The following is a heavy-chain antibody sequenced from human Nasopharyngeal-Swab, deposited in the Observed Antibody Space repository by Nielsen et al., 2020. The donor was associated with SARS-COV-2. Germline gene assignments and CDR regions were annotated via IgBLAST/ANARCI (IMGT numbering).Heavy chain of an antibody. V-gene: IGHV3-21*01. CDR2: ISSSSSYI. CDR3: ARDGLDYDFWSAYFMDV. Sequence: GGSLRLSCETSGFTFSDYTMNWVRQAPGKGLEWVSSISSSSSYIYYADSVKGRFTISRDNAKNSLYLQMNSLRAEDTAVYYCARDGLDYDFWSAYFMDVWGQGTTVTVSS. D-gene: IGHD3-3*01. J-gene: IGHJ6*02. CDR1: GFTFSDYT.